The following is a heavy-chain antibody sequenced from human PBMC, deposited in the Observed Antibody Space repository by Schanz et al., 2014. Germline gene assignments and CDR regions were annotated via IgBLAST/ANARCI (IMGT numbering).Heavy chain of an antibody. CDR3: ARGFRPFAKLSAS. CDR1: GDSISSGDYY. CDR2: LSNSRVT. J-gene: IGHJ4*02. V-gene: IGHV4-31*03. Sequence: QVQLQESGPGVGKPSQTLSLTCTVSGDSISSGDYYWSRIRPHPGKDLEWIIYLSNSRVTYYNPSLDSRVTISMPTSNNQFSVKLSSVTAADAAVYYGARGFRPFAKLSASWGQGSLVIVSS.